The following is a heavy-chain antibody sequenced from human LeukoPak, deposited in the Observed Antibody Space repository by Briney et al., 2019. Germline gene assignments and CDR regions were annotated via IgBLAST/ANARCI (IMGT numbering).Heavy chain of an antibody. Sequence: GGSLRLSCAASGFTFSLYGMTWVRQAPGKGLEWVSAISCNGRGTYYPYSVKGRFTVSRDNSKNMLYLQMTRLRAEDTAIYYCTKDKRALNAIDYWGQGILVTVSS. CDR3: TKDKRALNAIDY. D-gene: IGHD1-1*01. CDR2: ISCNGRGT. CDR1: GFTFSLYG. J-gene: IGHJ4*02. V-gene: IGHV3-23*01.